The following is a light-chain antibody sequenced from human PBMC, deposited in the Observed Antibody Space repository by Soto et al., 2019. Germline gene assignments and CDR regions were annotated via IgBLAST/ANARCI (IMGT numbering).Light chain of an antibody. J-gene: IGLJ1*01. Sequence: QYVLTRPPSVSGAPGQRVTISCTGSSSNFGAGYEVHWYKQLPGAAPTLVIFNNLNRPSGVPERFSGSKSGTSASLVISGLQAEDEADYYCQSFDSSLRVYVFGSGTKVTVL. CDR2: NNL. CDR1: SSNFGAGYE. V-gene: IGLV1-40*01. CDR3: QSFDSSLRVYV.